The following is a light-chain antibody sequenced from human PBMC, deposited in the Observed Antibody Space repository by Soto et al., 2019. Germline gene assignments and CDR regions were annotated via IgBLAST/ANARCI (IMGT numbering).Light chain of an antibody. CDR3: QQCYMGWT. CDR2: DAS. V-gene: IGKV1-5*01. CDR1: QSIGRF. Sequence: DIQRTQSPSTLSASVGDRVTITCRASQSIGRFLAWYQHQPGKAPKLLIYDASTLESGVPSRFSGTGSGTEFTFSITSLQPEDFGTYYCQQCYMGWTFGQGTKVDI. J-gene: IGKJ1*01.